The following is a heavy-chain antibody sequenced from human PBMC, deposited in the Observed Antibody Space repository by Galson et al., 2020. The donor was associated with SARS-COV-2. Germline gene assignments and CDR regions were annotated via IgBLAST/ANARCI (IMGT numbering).Heavy chain of an antibody. Sequence: GGSLRLSCAASGFTFSDYYMSWIRQAPGKGLEWVSYISSSSSYTNYADSVKGRFTISRDNAKNSLYLQMNSLRAEDTAVYYCAREEWGAYYFDYWGQGTLVTVSS. J-gene: IGHJ4*02. V-gene: IGHV3-11*06. D-gene: IGHD1-26*01. CDR1: GFTFSDYY. CDR3: AREEWGAYYFDY. CDR2: ISSSSSYT.